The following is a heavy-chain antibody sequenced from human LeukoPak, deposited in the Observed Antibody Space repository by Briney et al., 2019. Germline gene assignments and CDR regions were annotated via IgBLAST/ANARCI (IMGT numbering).Heavy chain of an antibody. V-gene: IGHV3-30*18. J-gene: IGHJ4*02. Sequence: GGSLRLSCEASGFNFSSYGMHWVRQAPGKGLEWVAVLSADGSHKQFADSVKDRFAISRDNSKKTMYLQMNGLRAEDTAVYYCAKGGVSDRGSWYGDYFDYWGQGTLVTVSS. D-gene: IGHD6-13*01. CDR2: LSADGSHK. CDR1: GFNFSSYG. CDR3: AKGGVSDRGSWYGDYFDY.